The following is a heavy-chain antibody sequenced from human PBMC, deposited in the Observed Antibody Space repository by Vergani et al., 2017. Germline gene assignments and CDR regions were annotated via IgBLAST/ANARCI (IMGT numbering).Heavy chain of an antibody. CDR3: AKESRYSYGRGGYYYYGMDV. D-gene: IGHD5-18*01. CDR1: GFTFSSYA. CDR2: ISYDGSNK. J-gene: IGHJ6*02. Sequence: VQLLESGGGLVQPGGSLRLSCAASGFTFSSYAMSWVRQAPGKGLEWVAVISYDGSNKYYADSVKGRFTISRDNSKNTLYLQMNSLRAEDTAVYYCAKESRYSYGRGGYYYYGMDVWGQGTTVTVSS. V-gene: IGHV3-30*18.